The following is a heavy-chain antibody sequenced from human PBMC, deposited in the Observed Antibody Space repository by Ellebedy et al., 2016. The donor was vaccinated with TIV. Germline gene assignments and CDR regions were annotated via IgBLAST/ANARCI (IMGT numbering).Heavy chain of an antibody. CDR3: ARGSGYSYDVCDI. V-gene: IGHV1-46*01. Sequence: AASVKVSCKASGYSFSNYYMHWVRQAPGQGLEWMGIINPNDDTKSYAQNFQGRVTVTRDTSTSTVYMELSSLRSEDTDVYYWARGSGYSYDVCDIWGQGTMVTVSS. CDR1: GYSFSNYY. D-gene: IGHD5-18*01. CDR2: INPNDDTK. J-gene: IGHJ3*02.